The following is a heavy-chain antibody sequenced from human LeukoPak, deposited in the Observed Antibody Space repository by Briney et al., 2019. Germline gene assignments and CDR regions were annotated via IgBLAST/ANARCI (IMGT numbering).Heavy chain of an antibody. CDR3: ARSPASSIYKVYFQH. Sequence: GGSLRLSCAASGFTVSSNYMSWVRQAPGKGLEWVSVIYSGGSTYYADSVKGRFTISRDNSKNTLYLQMNSLRAEDTAVYYCARSPASSIYKVYFQHWGQGTLVTVSS. V-gene: IGHV3-53*01. CDR2: IYSGGST. D-gene: IGHD6-6*01. CDR1: GFTVSSNY. J-gene: IGHJ1*01.